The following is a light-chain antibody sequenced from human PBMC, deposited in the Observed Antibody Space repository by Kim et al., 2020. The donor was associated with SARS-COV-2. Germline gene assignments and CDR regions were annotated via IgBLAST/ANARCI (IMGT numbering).Light chain of an antibody. Sequence: LVMTQTPLSLSVTPGQPASISCESSQSLLHSDGKISLYWYLQKPGQPPQLLIYEVSKRFSGVPERFSGSGSGTDFTLKISRVEAEDVGLYYCMQGLQRLYSFGQGTKLEI. J-gene: IGKJ2*03. CDR2: EVS. CDR1: QSLLHSDGKIS. V-gene: IGKV2D-29*01. CDR3: MQGLQRLYS.